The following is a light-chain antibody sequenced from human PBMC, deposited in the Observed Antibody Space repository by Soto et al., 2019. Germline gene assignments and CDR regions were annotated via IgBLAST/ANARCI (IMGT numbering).Light chain of an antibody. J-gene: IGLJ1*01. CDR1: SSNIGAGYD. CDR3: QSYDSSLSGYG. V-gene: IGLV1-40*01. CDR2: GDS. Sequence: QSVLTQPPSVSGAPGQRVTISCTGSSSNIGAGYDVHWYQQLPGTAPKLLIYGDSNRPSGVPDRFSGSKSGTSASLAITGLQAEDEADYDCQSYDSSLSGYGFGTGTKVTV.